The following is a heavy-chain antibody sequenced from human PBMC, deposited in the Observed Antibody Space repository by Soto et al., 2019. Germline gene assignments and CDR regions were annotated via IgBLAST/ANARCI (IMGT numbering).Heavy chain of an antibody. Sequence: QVQLQQWGAGLLKPSETLSLTCAVYGGSFSGYYWSWIRQPPGKGLEWIGEINHSGSTNYNPSLKSRVTISVDTSKNQFSLQLSSVTAAATAVYYCARGKITMIVVANGRRFDPWGQGTLVTVSS. D-gene: IGHD3-22*01. CDR1: GGSFSGYY. CDR2: INHSGST. J-gene: IGHJ5*02. CDR3: ARGKITMIVVANGRRFDP. V-gene: IGHV4-34*01.